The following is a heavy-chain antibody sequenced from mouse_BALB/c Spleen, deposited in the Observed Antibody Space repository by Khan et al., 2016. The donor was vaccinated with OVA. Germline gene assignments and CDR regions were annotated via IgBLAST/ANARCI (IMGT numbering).Heavy chain of an antibody. V-gene: IGHV1-7*01. CDR2: INPSTGYT. CDR1: GYTFTTYW. Sequence: VQLQESGADLAKPGASLKMSCTASGYTFTTYWIHWIQQRPGQGLEWIGYINPSTGYTEYNKNFKEKATLTADASSSTAYMQLNSLTSADSAVYSCERRGLYGRFAYWGQGTLVTVSA. CDR3: ERRGLYGRFAY. D-gene: IGHD2-10*02. J-gene: IGHJ3*01.